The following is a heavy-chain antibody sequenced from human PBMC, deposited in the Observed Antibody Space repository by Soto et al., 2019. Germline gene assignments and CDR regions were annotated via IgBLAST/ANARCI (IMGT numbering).Heavy chain of an antibody. CDR1: GHTSRNNG. CDR3: GRDEDQWDQRVLDY. V-gene: IGHV1-18*01. J-gene: IGHJ4*02. D-gene: IGHD1-26*01. CDR2: INANTGAT. Sequence: QVRLVQSGAEVGQPGASVKVSCKASGHTSRNNGISWVRQAPGQGLEWMGFINANTGATNYARKFRGRLTLTTDTFTRTGDNELRSLRSDDTAGYYWGRDEDQWDQRVLDYWGQGTLVTVSS.